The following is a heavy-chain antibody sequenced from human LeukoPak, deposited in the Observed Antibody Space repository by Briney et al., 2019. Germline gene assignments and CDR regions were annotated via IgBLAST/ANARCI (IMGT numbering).Heavy chain of an antibody. D-gene: IGHD2-15*01. CDR1: GYTFTSYG. J-gene: IGHJ5*02. Sequence: ASVKVSCKASGYTFTSYGISWVRQAPGQGLEWMGWISGYNGNTNYAQKLQGRVTMTTDTSTSTAYMELRSLRSDDTAVYYCARDQVDCSGGTCYSVFWFDPWGQGTLVTVSS. CDR3: ARDQVDCSGGTCYSVFWFDP. CDR2: ISGYNGNT. V-gene: IGHV1-18*01.